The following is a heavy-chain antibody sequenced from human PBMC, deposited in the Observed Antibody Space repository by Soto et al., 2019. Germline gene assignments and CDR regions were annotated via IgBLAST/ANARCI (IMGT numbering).Heavy chain of an antibody. CDR2: IIPILGIA. D-gene: IGHD2-15*01. Sequence: SVKVSCKASGGTFSSYTISWVRQAPGQGLEWMGRIIPILGIANYAQKFQGRVTITADKSTSTAYMELSSLRAEDTAVYYCARDIFCGRDSCYSFTFDIWGQGTMVTVSS. V-gene: IGHV1-69*04. CDR3: ARDIFCGRDSCYSFTFDI. CDR1: GGTFSSYT. J-gene: IGHJ3*02.